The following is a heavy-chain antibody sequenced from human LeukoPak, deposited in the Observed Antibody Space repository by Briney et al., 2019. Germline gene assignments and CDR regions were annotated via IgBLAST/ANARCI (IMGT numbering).Heavy chain of an antibody. D-gene: IGHD2-15*01. CDR2: IIPIFGTA. CDR1: GGTFSSYA. Sequence: SVKVSCKASGGTFSSYAISWVRQAPGQGLEWMGGIIPIFGTANYAQRFQGRVTITTDESTSTAYMELSSLRSEDTAVYYCARDRYLEVAASRFDPWGQGTLVTVSS. CDR3: ARDRYLEVAASRFDP. J-gene: IGHJ5*02. V-gene: IGHV1-69*05.